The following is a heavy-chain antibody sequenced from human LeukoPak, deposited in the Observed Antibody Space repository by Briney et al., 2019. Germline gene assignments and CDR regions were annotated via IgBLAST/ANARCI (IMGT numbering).Heavy chain of an antibody. CDR1: GYTFTSYY. Sequence: GASVKVSCKASGYTFTSYYMHWVRQAPGQGLEWMGIINPSGGSTSYAQKFQGRVTMTRDMSTSTVYMGLSSLRSEDTAVYYCVRDSFSNYFRRGDYYYMDVWGKGTTVTVSS. CDR3: VRDSFSNYFRRGDYYYMDV. CDR2: INPSGGST. J-gene: IGHJ6*03. D-gene: IGHD4-11*01. V-gene: IGHV1-46*01.